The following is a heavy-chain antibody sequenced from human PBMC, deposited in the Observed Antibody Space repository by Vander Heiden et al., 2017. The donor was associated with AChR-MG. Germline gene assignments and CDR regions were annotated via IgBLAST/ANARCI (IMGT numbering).Heavy chain of an antibody. J-gene: IGHJ6*02. CDR1: GGTFNSYA. Sequence: EVKKPGSSVKVSCKASGGTFNSYAISWVRQAPGQGLEWMGGIIPIFGTANYAQKFQGRVTITADESTSTAYMELSSLRSEDTAVYYCARGGQLVYYYYGMDVWGQGTTVTVSS. CDR2: IIPIFGTA. V-gene: IGHV1-69*01. D-gene: IGHD6-6*01. CDR3: ARGGQLVYYYYGMDV.